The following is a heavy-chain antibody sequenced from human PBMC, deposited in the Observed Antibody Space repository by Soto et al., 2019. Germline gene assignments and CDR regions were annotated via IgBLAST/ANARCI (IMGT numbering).Heavy chain of an antibody. V-gene: IGHV3-33*01. Sequence: QVQLVESGGGVVQPGRSLRLSCAASGFTFSSYGMHWVRQAPGKGLEWVAVTWYDGSNKYYADSVKGRFTISRDNSKNSLYLQMNSLRAEDTAVYYCASELGYCSGGSCPRLGIIDYWGQGTLVTVSS. CDR1: GFTFSSYG. CDR3: ASELGYCSGGSCPRLGIIDY. CDR2: TWYDGSNK. J-gene: IGHJ4*02. D-gene: IGHD2-15*01.